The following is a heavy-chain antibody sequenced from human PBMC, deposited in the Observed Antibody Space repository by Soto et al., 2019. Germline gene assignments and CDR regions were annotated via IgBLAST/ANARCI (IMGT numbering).Heavy chain of an antibody. CDR2: VYYRGRS. V-gene: IGHV4-39*01. CDR3: VSQRTSVLSQAYFDY. CDR1: GGSVSNSNYY. Sequence: SETLSLTCTVSGGSVSNSNYYWGWIRHSPGKGLEWIGSVYYRGRSYSKSSVKIRITISVDTSKNQFSLNLNSVTASDTAVYFCVSQRTSVLSQAYFDYWGPGALVTVS. D-gene: IGHD2-8*01. J-gene: IGHJ4*02.